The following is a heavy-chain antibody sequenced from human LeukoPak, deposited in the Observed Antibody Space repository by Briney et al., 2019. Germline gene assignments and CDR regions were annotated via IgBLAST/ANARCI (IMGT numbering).Heavy chain of an antibody. Sequence: SETLSLTCTVSGGSISSYFWDWIRQPAGKGLEWIGRIYSSGDTNYNPSLKSRVTMSVDTSKNQFSLRLSSLTAADTAVYCCARDVGSGGGTFPTYHFDFWGQGTLVTVSS. CDR3: ARDVGSGGGTFPTYHFDF. V-gene: IGHV4-4*07. D-gene: IGHD3-10*01. CDR1: GGSISSYF. J-gene: IGHJ4*02. CDR2: IYSSGDT.